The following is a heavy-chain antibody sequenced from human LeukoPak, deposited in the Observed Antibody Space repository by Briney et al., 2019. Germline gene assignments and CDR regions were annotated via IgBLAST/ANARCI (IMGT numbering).Heavy chain of an antibody. D-gene: IGHD3-3*01. J-gene: IGHJ6*03. CDR1: GFTFSSYW. CDR3: ARGPVDYDFWSGYFYMDV. CDR2: INSDGSST. V-gene: IGHV3-74*01. Sequence: PGGSLRLSCAASGFTFSSYWMHWVRQAPGKGLVWVSRINSDGSSTSYADSVKGRFTISRDNAKNTLYLQMNSLRAEDTAVYYCARGPVDYDFWSGYFYMDVWGKGTTVTVSS.